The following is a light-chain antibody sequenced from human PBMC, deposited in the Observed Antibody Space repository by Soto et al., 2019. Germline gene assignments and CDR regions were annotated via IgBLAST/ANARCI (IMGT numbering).Light chain of an antibody. Sequence: EIVMTQSPVTLSASPGERATLSCRASRSISSKLAWYQQKPGQAPRLLIYGASTRATGIPARFSGGGSGTEFTLTISSLQSEDFAVYYCQQYNEWPLLYSFGQGTKLEIK. CDR1: RSISSK. V-gene: IGKV3-15*01. J-gene: IGKJ2*03. CDR3: QQYNEWPLLYS. CDR2: GAS.